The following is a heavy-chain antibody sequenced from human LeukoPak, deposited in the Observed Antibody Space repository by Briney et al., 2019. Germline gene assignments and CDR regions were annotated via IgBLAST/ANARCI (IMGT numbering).Heavy chain of an antibody. CDR2: IYYSGST. J-gene: IGHJ4*02. Sequence: SETLSLTCTVSGGSISSYYWSWIRQPPGKGLEWIGYIYYSGSTNYNPSLKSRVTISVDTSKNQFSLKLSSVTAADTAVYYCARADCSGGSCYGGWGQGTLVTVS. CDR3: ARADCSGGSCYGG. CDR1: GGSISSYY. D-gene: IGHD2-15*01. V-gene: IGHV4-59*01.